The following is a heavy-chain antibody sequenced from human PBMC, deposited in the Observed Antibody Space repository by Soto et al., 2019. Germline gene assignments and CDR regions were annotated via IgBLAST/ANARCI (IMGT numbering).Heavy chain of an antibody. J-gene: IGHJ6*02. D-gene: IGHD6-19*01. CDR1: GYTFTSYY. CDR3: ARCGGGSYSSGWYVARYYYGMDV. CDR2: INPSGGST. V-gene: IGHV1-46*01. Sequence: GASVKVSCKASGYTFTSYYMHWVRQAPGQGLEWMGIINPSGGSTSYAQKFQGRVTMTRGTSTSTVYMELSSLRSEDTAVYYCARCGGGSYSSGWYVARYYYGMDVWGQGTTVTVSS.